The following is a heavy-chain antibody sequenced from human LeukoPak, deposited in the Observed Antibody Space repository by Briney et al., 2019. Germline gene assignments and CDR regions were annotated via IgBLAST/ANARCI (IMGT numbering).Heavy chain of an antibody. CDR1: GGSISSGSYY. J-gene: IGHJ3*02. Sequence: SETLSLTCAVSGGSISSGSYYWSWIRQPAGKGXXXXXXXXTSGSTNYNPSLKSRVTISVDTSKNQFSLKLSSVTAADTAVYYCARGGDYYDSSGYYNDAFDIWGQGTMVTVSS. CDR2: XXTSGST. D-gene: IGHD3-22*01. V-gene: IGHV4-61*02. CDR3: ARGGDYYDSSGYYNDAFDI.